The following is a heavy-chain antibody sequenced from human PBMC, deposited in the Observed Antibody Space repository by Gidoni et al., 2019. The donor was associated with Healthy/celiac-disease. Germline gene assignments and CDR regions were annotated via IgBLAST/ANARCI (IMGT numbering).Heavy chain of an antibody. Sequence: EVQLVESGGGLVKPGGSRRLSCAASVFTFSNAWMSWVRQAPGKGLEWVGRIKSKTDGGTTDYAAPVNGRFTISSDDSKNTLYLQLNSLKTEDTAVYYCTTDPSNSPPYWGQGTLVTVSS. J-gene: IGHJ4*02. D-gene: IGHD4-4*01. CDR1: VFTFSNAW. V-gene: IGHV3-15*01. CDR2: IKSKTDGGTT. CDR3: TTDPSNSPPY.